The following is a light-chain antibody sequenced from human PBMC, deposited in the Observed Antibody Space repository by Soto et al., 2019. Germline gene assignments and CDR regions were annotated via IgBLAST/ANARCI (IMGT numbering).Light chain of an antibody. J-gene: IGLJ2*01. Sequence: QSALTQPASVSGSPGQSITISCTGTSSDVGGYNYVSWYQQHPGKAPKLMIYDVSYRPPGVSNRFSGSKSGDTASLTISGLQAEDEADYYCSSYSNSTTRVFGGGTKLTVL. CDR2: DVS. V-gene: IGLV2-14*03. CDR1: SSDVGGYNY. CDR3: SSYSNSTTRV.